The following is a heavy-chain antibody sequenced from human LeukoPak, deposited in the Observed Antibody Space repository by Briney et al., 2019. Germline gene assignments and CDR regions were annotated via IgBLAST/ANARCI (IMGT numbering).Heavy chain of an antibody. CDR3: AKDRHPAMYYFDY. CDR1: GFNFDTYA. V-gene: IGHV3-33*06. J-gene: IGHJ4*02. Sequence: GRSLRLSSAASGFNFDTYAMHWVRQAPGQGLEWVALIWHDGSHKFYSNSVRGQFTISRDNSKNTVYLQMNNLRPDDTAVYYCAKDRHPAMYYFDYWGQGTLVTVSS. CDR2: IWHDGSHK.